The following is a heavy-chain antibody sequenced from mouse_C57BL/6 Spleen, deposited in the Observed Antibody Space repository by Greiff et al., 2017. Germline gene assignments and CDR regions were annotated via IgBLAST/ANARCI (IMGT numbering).Heavy chain of an antibody. CDR1: GYTFTSYW. CDR2: IDPSDSYT. D-gene: IGHD2-10*02. Sequence: QVQLKQPGAELVMPGASVKLSCKASGYTFTSYWMHWVKQRPGQGLEWIGEIDPSDSYTNYNQKFKGKSTLTVDKSSSTAYMQLSRLTSEDSAVFYCARSFSSAFDYWGQGTTLTVSS. CDR3: ARSFSSAFDY. J-gene: IGHJ2*01. V-gene: IGHV1-69*01.